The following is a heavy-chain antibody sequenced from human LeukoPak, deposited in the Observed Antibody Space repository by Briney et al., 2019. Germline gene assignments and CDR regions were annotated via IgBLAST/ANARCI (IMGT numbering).Heavy chain of an antibody. V-gene: IGHV4-59*01. CDR3: ARGLYDSSGYYIDAFDI. D-gene: IGHD3-22*01. Sequence: PSETLSLTCAVYGGSFSGYYWSWIRQPPGKGLEWIGYIYYSGSTYYNPSLKSRVTKSVDTSKNQFSLKLSSVTAADTAVYYCARGLYDSSGYYIDAFDIWGQGTMVTVSS. CDR2: IYYSGST. J-gene: IGHJ3*02. CDR1: GGSFSGYY.